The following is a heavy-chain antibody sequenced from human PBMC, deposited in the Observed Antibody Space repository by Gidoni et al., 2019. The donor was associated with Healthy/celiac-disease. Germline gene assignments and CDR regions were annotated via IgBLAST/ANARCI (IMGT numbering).Heavy chain of an antibody. V-gene: IGHV4-39*01. D-gene: IGHD6-6*01. J-gene: IGHJ4*02. Sequence: QLQLQESGPGLVKPSETLSLTCTVSGGSISSSSYYWGWIRQPPGKGLEWIGSIYYSGSTYYNPSLKSRVTISGDTSKNQFSLKLSSVTAADTAVYYCARPSIAARLGGQYFDYWGQGTLVTVSS. CDR2: IYYSGST. CDR3: ARPSIAARLGGQYFDY. CDR1: GGSISSSSYY.